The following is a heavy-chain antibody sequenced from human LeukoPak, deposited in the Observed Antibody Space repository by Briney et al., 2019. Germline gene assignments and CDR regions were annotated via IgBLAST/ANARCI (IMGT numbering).Heavy chain of an antibody. V-gene: IGHV4-39*07. J-gene: IGHJ4*02. CDR3: GRAPGYCTNGVSCYYFDY. D-gene: IGHD2-8*01. CDR2: IYYSGST. CDR1: GGSISSSSYY. Sequence: PSETLSLTCTVSGGSISSSSYYWGWIRQPPGKGLEWIGSIYYSGSTYYNPSLKSRVTISVDTSKNQFSLKLSSVTAADTAVYYCGRAPGYCTNGVSCYYFDYWGQGTLVTVSS.